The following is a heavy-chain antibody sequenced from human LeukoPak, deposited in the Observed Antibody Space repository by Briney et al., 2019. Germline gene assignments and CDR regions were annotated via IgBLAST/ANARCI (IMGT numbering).Heavy chain of an antibody. CDR1: GFTFSSYE. V-gene: IGHV3-48*03. J-gene: IGHJ4*02. CDR3: ARASGLTCFFDY. D-gene: IGHD3/OR15-3a*01. Sequence: GGSLRLSCAASGFTFSSYEMNWVRQAPGKGLEWASYISSSGTTIYNADFVKGRFTISRDNAKNSLYLQMNSLRAEDTAVYYCARASGLTCFFDYWGQGTLVTVSS. CDR2: ISSSGTTI.